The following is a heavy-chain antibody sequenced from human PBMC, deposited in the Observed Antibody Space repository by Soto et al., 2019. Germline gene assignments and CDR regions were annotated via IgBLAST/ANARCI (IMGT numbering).Heavy chain of an antibody. CDR3: ARVLMDIVVVPAAIWAFDI. D-gene: IGHD2-2*03. Sequence: QVQLQESGPGLVKPSGTLSLTCAVSSGSISSSNWWSWVRQPPGKGLEWIGEIYHSGSTNYNPSLKIRVTISVDKSKNQFSLKLSSVTAADTAVYYCARVLMDIVVVPAAIWAFDIWGLGTMVTVSS. CDR1: SGSISSSNW. V-gene: IGHV4-4*02. J-gene: IGHJ3*02. CDR2: IYHSGST.